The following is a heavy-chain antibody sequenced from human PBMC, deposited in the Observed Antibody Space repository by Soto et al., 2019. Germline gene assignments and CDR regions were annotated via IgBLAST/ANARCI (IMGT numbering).Heavy chain of an antibody. CDR3: ARGQRFSDWFDP. CDR2: IYSSGST. D-gene: IGHD3-3*01. CDR1: GGAISGYY. J-gene: IGHJ5*02. V-gene: IGHV4-4*07. Sequence: PSETLSLTCTVTGGAISGYYWTWIRQSDGEGLEWIGRIYSSGSTNYNPSLKSRVTISLDTSMNYFSLRLSSATAADTAVYYCARGQRFSDWFDPWGQGTLVTVSS.